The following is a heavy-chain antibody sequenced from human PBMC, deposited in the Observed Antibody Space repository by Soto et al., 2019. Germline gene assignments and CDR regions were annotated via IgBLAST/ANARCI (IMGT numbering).Heavy chain of an antibody. CDR2: IYASGST. CDR3: ARGYYDSSGYLFDY. Sequence: QVQLQESGPGLVKPSETLSLTCTVSGGSISNYYWSWIRQPAGKGLEWIGRIYASGSTNYNPSLKSRVTMSVDTSKNQFSLKLSSVTAADTAVYYSARGYYDSSGYLFDYWGQGTLVSVCS. J-gene: IGHJ4*02. V-gene: IGHV4-4*07. D-gene: IGHD3-22*01. CDR1: GGSISNYY.